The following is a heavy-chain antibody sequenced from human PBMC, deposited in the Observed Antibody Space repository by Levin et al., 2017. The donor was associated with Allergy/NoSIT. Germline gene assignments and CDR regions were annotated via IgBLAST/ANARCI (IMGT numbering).Heavy chain of an antibody. J-gene: IGHJ4*02. Sequence: ASVKVSCNAFGYTFISYYIHWVRQAPGQGLEGMGIINPSGGSTTYAQKFQGRITVTRDTSTSTVYMELSRLTSEDSAVYYCAIVKPFCSGGSCSVWRGPGDYWGQGTLVTVSS. CDR3: AIVKPFCSGGSCSVWRGPGDY. CDR1: GYTFISYY. D-gene: IGHD2-15*01. V-gene: IGHV1-46*01. CDR2: INPSGGST.